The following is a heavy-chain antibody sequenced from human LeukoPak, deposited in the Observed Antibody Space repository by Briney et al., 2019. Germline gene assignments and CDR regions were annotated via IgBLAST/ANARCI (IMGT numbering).Heavy chain of an antibody. CDR2: IRYDGSNK. V-gene: IGHV3-30*02. CDR3: AKRGVVIRVILVGFHKEAYYFDS. D-gene: IGHD3-22*01. J-gene: IGHJ4*02. CDR1: GFTFNSNG. Sequence: PGGSLRLSCAASGFTFNSNGMHWVRQAPGKGLEGVALIRYDGSNKYYADSVKGRFTISRDNPKNTLFLQMNSLRAEDTAVYFCAKRGVVIRVILVGFHKEAYYFDSWGQGALVTVSS.